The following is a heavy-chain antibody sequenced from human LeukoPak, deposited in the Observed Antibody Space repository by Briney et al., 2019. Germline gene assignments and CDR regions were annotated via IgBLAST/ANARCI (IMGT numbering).Heavy chain of an antibody. CDR1: GFTFDDYG. CDR2: INWNGGST. V-gene: IGHV3-20*04. D-gene: IGHD3-10*01. CDR3: AREPRRWYCGSGSYYNPIDY. J-gene: IGHJ4*02. Sequence: GGSLRLSWAASGFTFDDYGMSWVRQAPGKGLEWVSGINWNGGSTGYADSVEGRFTISRDNAKNSLYLQMNSLRAEDTALYYCAREPRRWYCGSGSYYNPIDYWGQGTLVTVSS.